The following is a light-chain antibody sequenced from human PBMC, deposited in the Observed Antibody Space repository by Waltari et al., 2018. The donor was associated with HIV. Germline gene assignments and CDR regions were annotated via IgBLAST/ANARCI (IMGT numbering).Light chain of an antibody. J-gene: IGKJ3*01. Sequence: DIQMTQSPSSLSASVGDTVTISCRASPSVANRVNWYQQEPGKAPKVLIYDASRLQSGAPSRFTGGGSGTDFTLTIANLQPDDFVTYFCQQSYNYPLTFGPGTTV. CDR1: PSVANR. CDR3: QQSYNYPLT. V-gene: IGKV1-39*01. CDR2: DAS.